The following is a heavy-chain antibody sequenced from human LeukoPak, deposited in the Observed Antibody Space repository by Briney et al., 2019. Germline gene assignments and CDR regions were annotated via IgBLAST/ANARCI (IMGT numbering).Heavy chain of an antibody. Sequence: PSETLSLTCPVSGGTISSYYWSWIRQPPGKGLEWMGYIYYSGSTNYNPSLKSRVTISVDPSKNQFSLKLSSVTAADTAVYYCARRYSSGWYEWFDPWGQGTLVTVSS. CDR3: ARRYSSGWYEWFDP. CDR1: GGTISSYY. D-gene: IGHD6-19*01. J-gene: IGHJ5*02. CDR2: IYYSGST. V-gene: IGHV4-59*08.